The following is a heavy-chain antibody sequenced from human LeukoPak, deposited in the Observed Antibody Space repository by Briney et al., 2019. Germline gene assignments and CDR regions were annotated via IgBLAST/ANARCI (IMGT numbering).Heavy chain of an antibody. CDR3: AREDVLRYFDWVGGVYYYGMDV. J-gene: IGHJ6*02. D-gene: IGHD3-9*01. Sequence: ASVKVSCKASGYTFTSYGISWVRQAPGQGLEWMGWISAYSGNTNYAQKLQGRVTMTTDTSTSTAYMELRSLRSDDTAVYYCAREDVLRYFDWVGGVYYYGMDVWGQGTTVTVSS. V-gene: IGHV1-18*01. CDR2: ISAYSGNT. CDR1: GYTFTSYG.